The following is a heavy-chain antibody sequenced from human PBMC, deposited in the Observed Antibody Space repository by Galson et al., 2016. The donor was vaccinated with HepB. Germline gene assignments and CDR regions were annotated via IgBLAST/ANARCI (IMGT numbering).Heavy chain of an antibody. CDR1: GFTFSGYG. CDR2: DSMDGRRK. CDR3: AKRHEFCPPVGCSVDY. D-gene: IGHD3-10*02. Sequence: SLRLSCAAPGFTFSGYGMHWVRQAPGKGLEWVAADSMDGRRKFYADSVKGRFTISRDNSNNMLFLQMDSLRPDDTAVYYCAKRHEFCPPVGCSVDYWGQGTLVSVSS. J-gene: IGHJ4*02. V-gene: IGHV3-30*18.